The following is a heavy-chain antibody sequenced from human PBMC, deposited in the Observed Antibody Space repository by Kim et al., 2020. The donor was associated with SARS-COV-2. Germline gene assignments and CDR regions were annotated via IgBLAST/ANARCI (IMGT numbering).Heavy chain of an antibody. D-gene: IGHD3-22*01. Sequence: DSVKGRFTISRDNSKNTLYLQMNSLRAEDTAVYYCAKDPYYYDSTSAFDIWGQGTMVTVSS. CDR3: AKDPYYYDSTSAFDI. V-gene: IGHV3-23*01. J-gene: IGHJ3*02.